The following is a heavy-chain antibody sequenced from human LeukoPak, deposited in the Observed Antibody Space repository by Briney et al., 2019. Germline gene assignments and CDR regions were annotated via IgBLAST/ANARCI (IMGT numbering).Heavy chain of an antibody. Sequence: GGSLRLSCADSGFTFSSYWMSWVRQAPGKGLEWVANIKQDGSEKYYVDSVKGRFTISRDNAKNSLYLQMNSLRAEDTAVYYCAGSYYDFWSGYFCFDYWGQGTLVTVSS. V-gene: IGHV3-7*01. CDR1: GFTFSSYW. CDR3: AGSYYDFWSGYFCFDY. J-gene: IGHJ4*02. D-gene: IGHD3-3*01. CDR2: IKQDGSEK.